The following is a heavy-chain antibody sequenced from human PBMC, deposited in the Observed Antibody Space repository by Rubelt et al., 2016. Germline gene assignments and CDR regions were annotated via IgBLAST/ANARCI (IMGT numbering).Heavy chain of an antibody. CDR3: AKDNYYDSSGALDY. V-gene: IGHV3-11*05. J-gene: IGHJ4*02. Sequence: YISSSSSYTNYADSVKGRFTISRDNAKNSLYLQMNSLRAEDTAVYYCAKDNYYDSSGALDYWGQGTLVTVSS. D-gene: IGHD3-22*01. CDR2: ISSSSSYT.